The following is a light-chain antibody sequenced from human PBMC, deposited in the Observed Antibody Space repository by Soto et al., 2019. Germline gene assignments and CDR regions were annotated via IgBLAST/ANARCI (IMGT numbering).Light chain of an antibody. Sequence: DIVLTQSPLSLPVTPGEPASISSRPRQSLLHSSGNIYLDWYLQKPGQSPQLLIYLGSIRASGVPDRFSGSGSGTDFTLKITRVEAEDVGVYYCMQAIQAPRTFGLGTKV. V-gene: IGKV2-28*01. J-gene: IGKJ1*01. CDR2: LGS. CDR1: QSLLHSSGNIY. CDR3: MQAIQAPRT.